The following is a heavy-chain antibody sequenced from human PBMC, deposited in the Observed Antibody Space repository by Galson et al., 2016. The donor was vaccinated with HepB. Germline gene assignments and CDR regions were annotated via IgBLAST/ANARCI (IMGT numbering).Heavy chain of an antibody. CDR2: ISSSSFFI. CDR1: GFTFSTYT. J-gene: IGHJ5*02. D-gene: IGHD3-3*01. Sequence: SLRLSCAASGFTFSTYTMNWVRQAPGKGLEWVSSISSSSFFIYYADTVKGRFTISRDNANNSLYLQMNSLRAEDTAVYYCARVAAKESWGNTILGVVSNWFDPWGQGTPVTVSS. V-gene: IGHV3-21*01. CDR3: ARVAAKESWGNTILGVVSNWFDP.